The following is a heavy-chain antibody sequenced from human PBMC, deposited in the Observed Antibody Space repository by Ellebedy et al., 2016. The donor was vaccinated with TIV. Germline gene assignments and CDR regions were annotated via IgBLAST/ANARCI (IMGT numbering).Heavy chain of an antibody. CDR1: GFTFGNFA. J-gene: IGHJ6*02. V-gene: IGHV3-9*01. CDR3: ARVPEGYYFYYGLDV. CDR2: TRGNSSSI. Sequence: SLKISXAASGFTFGNFAMHWVRQVPGKGLEWVSGTRGNSSSIGYANSVKGRFTISRDNAKNSLYLQMSSLRADDTAVYFCARVPEGYYFYYGLDVWGQGTTVTVSS.